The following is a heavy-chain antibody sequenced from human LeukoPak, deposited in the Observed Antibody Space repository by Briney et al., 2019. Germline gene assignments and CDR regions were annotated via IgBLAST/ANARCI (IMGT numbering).Heavy chain of an antibody. CDR2: ISGSGGST. J-gene: IGHJ4*02. D-gene: IGHD3-22*01. V-gene: IGHV3-23*01. Sequence: GGSLRLSCGASGLTFSSYAMSWVRQAPGKGLEWVSAISGSGGSTYYADSVKGRFTISRDNSKNTLYLQMNSLRAEDTAVYYCAKDPDYYDSSGYFPRDYWGQGTLVTVSS. CDR3: AKDPDYYDSSGYFPRDY. CDR1: GLTFSSYA.